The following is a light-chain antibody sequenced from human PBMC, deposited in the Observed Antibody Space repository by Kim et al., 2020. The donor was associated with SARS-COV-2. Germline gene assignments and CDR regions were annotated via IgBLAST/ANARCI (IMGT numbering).Light chain of an antibody. CDR3: HKYSIYWT. J-gene: IGKJ1*01. Sequence: IQMTQSPSTLSASVGDRVTITCRASQGISSALAWYQQKPGKAPKLVIYGASNLESAVPSRFSGSGSGTEFTLTITSLQPDDGATYYCHKYSIYWTFGQGTKVDIK. V-gene: IGKV1-13*02. CDR2: GAS. CDR1: QGISSA.